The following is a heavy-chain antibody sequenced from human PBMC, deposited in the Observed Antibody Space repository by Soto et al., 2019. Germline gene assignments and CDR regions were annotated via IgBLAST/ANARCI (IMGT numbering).Heavy chain of an antibody. CDR2: VIPILGQT. Sequence: PLVQSGAEVKKPGSSVKISCKASGGTFSSYVISWLRQAPGQGLEWMGGVIPILGQTYYAPNLQGRVTIAADVTTRTASTALMRLTSADTAVYFCERVGGVGAPPGTDFWGEGTLVTVSS. J-gene: IGHJ4*02. V-gene: IGHV1-69*01. CDR3: ERVGGVGAPPGTDF. D-gene: IGHD1-26*01. CDR1: GGTFSSYV.